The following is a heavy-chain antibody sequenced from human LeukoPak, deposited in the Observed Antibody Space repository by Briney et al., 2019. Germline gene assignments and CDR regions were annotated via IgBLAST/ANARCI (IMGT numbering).Heavy chain of an antibody. Sequence: GGSLRLSCAFSGFTFNSHYVHWVRQAPGQGLLWVSRTTDDATTTYADSVRGRFTISRDIAKKTLYLQMNCLRAEDTAVYYCARGHLYSFDHWGQGALVTVSS. CDR1: GFTFNSHY. CDR3: ARGHLYSFDH. CDR2: TTDDATTT. J-gene: IGHJ4*02. V-gene: IGHV3-74*01. D-gene: IGHD4-11*01.